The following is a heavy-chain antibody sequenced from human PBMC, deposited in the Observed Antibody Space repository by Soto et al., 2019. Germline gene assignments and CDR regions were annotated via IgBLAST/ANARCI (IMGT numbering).Heavy chain of an antibody. CDR1: GNTFSSYV. CDR2: ISGSGIDT. V-gene: IGHV3-23*01. CDR3: AKRRGEGYFDN. D-gene: IGHD3-16*01. J-gene: IGHJ4*02. Sequence: EVQLLESGGGLVQPGGSLRVSCAASGNTFSSYVMSWVRQAPGGGLEWVSAISGSGIDTYYADSVKGRFTISRDNSKNTLYLQINSLRVEHTAVYYCAKRRGEGYFDNWGQGTLVTVSS.